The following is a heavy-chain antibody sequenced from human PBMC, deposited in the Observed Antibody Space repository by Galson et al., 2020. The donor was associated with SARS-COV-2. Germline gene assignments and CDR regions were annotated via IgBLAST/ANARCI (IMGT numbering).Heavy chain of an antibody. CDR3: ARAFPTATSGYYFDT. CDR2: IYDSGST. J-gene: IGHJ5*02. D-gene: IGHD3-22*01. V-gene: IGHV4-30-4*01. CDR1: SGSISSGDYF. Sequence: ASETLSLTCTVSSGSISSGDYFWSWIRQPPGKGLEWIGYIYDSGSTYHNPSLNSRITMSVDTSKNQFSLKLTSVTAADTAVYYCARAFPTATSGYYFDTWGQGAPVTVSS.